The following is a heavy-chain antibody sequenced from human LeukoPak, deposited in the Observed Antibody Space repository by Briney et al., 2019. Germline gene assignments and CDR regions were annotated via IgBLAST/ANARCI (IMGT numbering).Heavy chain of an antibody. D-gene: IGHD3-10*01. CDR1: GYSFTSYW. CDR3: XRHRMVRGPYSGHYYYYMDV. CDR2: IYPGDSDT. V-gene: IGHV5-51*01. J-gene: IGHJ6*03. Sequence: GESLKISCKGSGYSFTSYWIGWVRQMPGKGLEWMGIIYPGDSDTRYSPSFQGQVTISADKSISTAYLQWSSLKASDTAMYYCXRHRMVRGPYSGHYYYYMDVWGKGTTVTIPS.